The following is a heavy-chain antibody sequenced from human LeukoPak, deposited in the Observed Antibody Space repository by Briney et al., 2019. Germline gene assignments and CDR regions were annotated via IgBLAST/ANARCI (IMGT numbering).Heavy chain of an antibody. V-gene: IGHV1-69*06. CDR1: GGTFSSYA. J-gene: IGHJ2*01. CDR3: ARWGYYGSGTWYFDL. Sequence: ASVKVSCKASGGTFSSYAISWVRQAPGQGLEWMGGIIPIFGTANYAQKFQGRVTITADKSTSTAYMELSSLRSEDTAVYYCARWGYYGSGTWYFDLWGRGTLVTVSS. D-gene: IGHD3-10*01. CDR2: IIPIFGTA.